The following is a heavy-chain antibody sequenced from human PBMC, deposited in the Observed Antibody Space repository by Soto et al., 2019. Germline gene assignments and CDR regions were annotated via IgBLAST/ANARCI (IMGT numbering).Heavy chain of an antibody. Sequence: GGSLRLSCAASGFTFSSYGMHWVRQAPGKGLEWVAVIWYDGSNKYYADSVKGRFTISRDNSKNTLYLQMNSLRAEDTAVYYCARDRISSSWYRGFDYWGQGTLVTVSS. J-gene: IGHJ4*02. CDR3: ARDRISSSWYRGFDY. CDR2: IWYDGSNK. CDR1: GFTFSSYG. D-gene: IGHD6-13*01. V-gene: IGHV3-33*01.